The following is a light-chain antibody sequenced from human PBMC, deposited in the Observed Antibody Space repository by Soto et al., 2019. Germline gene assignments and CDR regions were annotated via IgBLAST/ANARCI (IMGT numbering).Light chain of an antibody. J-gene: IGLJ2*01. CDR2: EVI. CDR3: SSYTRSSSLL. Sequence: QSALTQPASVSGSPGQSITISCTGTSSDIGRYNYVSWYQQSPGKVPKLIIYEVIRRPSGISDRFSGSKSGNTASLTISGLQAEDEAHYYCSSYTRSSSLLFGGGTKVTVL. CDR1: SSDIGRYNY. V-gene: IGLV2-14*01.